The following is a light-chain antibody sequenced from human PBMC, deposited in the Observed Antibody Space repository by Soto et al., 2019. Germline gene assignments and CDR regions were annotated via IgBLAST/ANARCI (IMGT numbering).Light chain of an antibody. Sequence: MQMTQSPSTLSASLGDRVTITCRAIQSISSWLAWYQQKPGKAPKLLIYDASSLESGVPSRFSGSGSGTDFTLTISRLEPEDFVVYYCQQYGSSGTFGQGTKVDIK. J-gene: IGKJ1*01. CDR1: QSISSW. CDR2: DAS. V-gene: IGKV1-5*01. CDR3: QQYGSSGT.